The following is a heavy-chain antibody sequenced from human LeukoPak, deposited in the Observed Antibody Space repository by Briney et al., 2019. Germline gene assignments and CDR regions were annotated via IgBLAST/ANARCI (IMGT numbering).Heavy chain of an antibody. V-gene: IGHV1-8*01. CDR1: GYTFTSYD. Sequence: ASVKVSCKASGYTFTSYDINWVRQATGQGLEWMGWMNPNSGNTGYAQKFQGRVTMTRNTSISTAYMELSSLRSEDTAVYYCARGFGLRGAEDYWGQGTLVTVSS. D-gene: IGHD3-10*01. CDR3: ARGFGLRGAEDY. J-gene: IGHJ4*02. CDR2: MNPNSGNT.